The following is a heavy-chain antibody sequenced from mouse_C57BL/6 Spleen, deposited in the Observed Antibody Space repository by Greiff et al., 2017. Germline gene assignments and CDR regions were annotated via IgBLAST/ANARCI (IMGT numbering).Heavy chain of an antibody. J-gene: IGHJ1*03. CDR1: GYAFSSSW. CDR3: AREGKLGYFEV. Sequence: VNVVESGPELVKPGASVKISCKASGYAFSSSWMNWVKQRPGKGLERIGRIYPGDGDTNYNGKFKGKATLTAEKSSSTAYMQLSSLTSADSAVYFWAREGKLGYFEVWGTGTTVTVSS. V-gene: IGHV1-82*01. CDR2: IYPGDGDT.